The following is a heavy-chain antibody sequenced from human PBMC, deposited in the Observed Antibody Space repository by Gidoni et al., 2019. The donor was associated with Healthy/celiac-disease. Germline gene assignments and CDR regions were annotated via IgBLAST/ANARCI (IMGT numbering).Heavy chain of an antibody. CDR1: GFTFSRYE. J-gene: IGHJ4*02. CDR3: ARAGGDCYTCIDY. V-gene: IGHV3-48*03. CDR2: ISSSGSTI. D-gene: IGHD2-21*02. Sequence: EVQLVESGGGLVQPGGSLRLSCAASGFTFSRYEMNWVRQAPGKGLEWVSYISSSGSTIYYADSVKGRFTISRDNAKNSLYLQMNSLRAEDTAVYYCARAGGDCYTCIDYWGQGTLVTVSS.